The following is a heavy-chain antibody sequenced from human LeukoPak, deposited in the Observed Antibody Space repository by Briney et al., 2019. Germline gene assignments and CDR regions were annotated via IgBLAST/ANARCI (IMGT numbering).Heavy chain of an antibody. V-gene: IGHV1-18*01. D-gene: IGHD2/OR15-2a*01. CDR2: SSPYNGKT. CDR1: GYSFINYG. CDR3: ARGGIDIVTVPVSNWFDP. J-gene: IGHJ5*02. Sequence: ASVKVSCKASGYSFINYGITWVRQAPGQGLEWMGWSSPYNGKTNYAQKFQGRVTMTTDTSTNTAYMELRSLRSDDKAVYYCARGGIDIVTVPVSNWFDPWGQGALVTVSS.